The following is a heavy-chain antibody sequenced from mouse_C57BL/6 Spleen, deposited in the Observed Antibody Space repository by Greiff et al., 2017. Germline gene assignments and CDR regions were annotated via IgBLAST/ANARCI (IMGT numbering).Heavy chain of an antibody. CDR3: ARSAYGFCWYCDV. Sequence: QVQLQQSGPELVKPGASVKISCKASGYAFSSPWMNWVKQRPGKGLEWIGRIYPGDGDTNYQGKFKGKAPLTAAKPPRPAYMQRSNLTSESSAVYVGARSAYGFCWYCDVWGTRTTVTVSS. J-gene: IGHJ1*03. D-gene: IGHD1-1*01. V-gene: IGHV1-82*01. CDR2: IYPGDGDT. CDR1: GYAFSSPW.